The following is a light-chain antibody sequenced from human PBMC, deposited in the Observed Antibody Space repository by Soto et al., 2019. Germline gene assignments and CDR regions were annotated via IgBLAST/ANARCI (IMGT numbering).Light chain of an antibody. V-gene: IGLV2-14*01. J-gene: IGLJ1*01. CDR2: GVT. CDR1: GSDIGAYNY. Sequence: QSALAQPASVSGSPGQSITISCTGSGSDIGAYNYVSWYQQHPGKAPKLLIHGVTRRPSGVSSRFSASKSAYTASLTISGLHAEDEAHYHCRSFTTSNYYVFVPGTKVTVL. CDR3: RSFTTSNYYV.